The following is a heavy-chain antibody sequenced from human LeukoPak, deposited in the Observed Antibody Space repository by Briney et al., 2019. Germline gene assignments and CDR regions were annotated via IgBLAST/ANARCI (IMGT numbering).Heavy chain of an antibody. Sequence: GGSLRLSCAASGFTFDDYAMHWVRQAPGKGLEWVSGISWNSGSIVYADPGTGRFTISRDNAKNSLYLQMNSLRADDMALYYCAKDISPKRTGAFDIWGQGTMVTVSS. CDR1: GFTFDDYA. CDR2: ISWNSGSI. D-gene: IGHD1-14*01. CDR3: AKDISPKRTGAFDI. V-gene: IGHV3-9*03. J-gene: IGHJ3*02.